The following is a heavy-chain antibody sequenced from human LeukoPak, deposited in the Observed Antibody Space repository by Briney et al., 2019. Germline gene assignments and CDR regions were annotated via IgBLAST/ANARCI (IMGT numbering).Heavy chain of an antibody. D-gene: IGHD2-8*01. CDR1: GFTFSDYW. Sequence: GGPLRLSCLASGFTFSDYWMSWVRQAPGKGLEWVANIKGDGNDRNYVDSVKGRFTISRDNAKNSLFLQMNSLRAEDTALYYCLRDHLGVWGQGALVIVSS. V-gene: IGHV3-7*01. CDR2: IKGDGNDR. J-gene: IGHJ4*02. CDR3: LRDHLGV.